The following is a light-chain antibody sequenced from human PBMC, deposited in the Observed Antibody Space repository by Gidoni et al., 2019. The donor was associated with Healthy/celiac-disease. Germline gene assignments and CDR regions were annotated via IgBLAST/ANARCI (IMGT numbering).Light chain of an antibody. CDR1: QSVSSS. J-gene: IGKJ4*01. Sequence: EIVLTQSPSTLSLSPGERATLSCRAIQSVSSSLAWYQQKPGQAPRLLIYDASNRATGIPARFSGSGSGTDFTLTISSLEPEDFAVYYCQQRSNWAFGGGTKVEIK. V-gene: IGKV3-11*01. CDR3: QQRSNWA. CDR2: DAS.